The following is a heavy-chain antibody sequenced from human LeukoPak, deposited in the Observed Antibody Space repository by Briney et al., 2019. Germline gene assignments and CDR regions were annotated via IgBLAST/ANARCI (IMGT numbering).Heavy chain of an antibody. V-gene: IGHV1-46*01. Sequence: ASVKVSCKASGYTFTSYGISWVRQAPGQGLEWMGIINPSGGSTSYAQKFQGRVTMTRDTSTSTVYMELSSLRSEDTAVYYCARDMTGTTWHYFDYWGQGTLVTVSS. CDR2: INPSGGST. CDR1: GYTFTSYG. CDR3: ARDMTGTTWHYFDY. D-gene: IGHD1-20*01. J-gene: IGHJ4*02.